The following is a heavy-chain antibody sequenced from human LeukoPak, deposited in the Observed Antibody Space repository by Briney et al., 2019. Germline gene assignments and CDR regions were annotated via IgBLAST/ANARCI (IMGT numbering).Heavy chain of an antibody. D-gene: IGHD3/OR15-3a*01. CDR2: IKQDGREK. CDR3: ARHFGTYYPN. CDR1: GFTFSTYW. Sequence: GGSLRLSCAASGFTFSTYWMSWVRQAAGEGREGVANIKQDGREKYCVDSVKGRFTISRDNAKNSLDLQMNSLRVEDTAVYYCARHFGTYYPNWGQGTLVTVSS. V-gene: IGHV3-7*01. J-gene: IGHJ4*02.